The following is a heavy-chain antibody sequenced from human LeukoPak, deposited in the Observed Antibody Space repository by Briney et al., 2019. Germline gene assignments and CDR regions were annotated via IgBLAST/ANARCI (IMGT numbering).Heavy chain of an antibody. D-gene: IGHD2-2*01. CDR1: GASVTSGIYY. J-gene: IGHJ5*02. V-gene: IGHV4-61*01. Sequence: SETLSLTCTVSGASVTSGIYYWTWLRQPPGEGLQWIGYIYYTGTTNYNPSLKSRVTISVDTSKNQFSLKLSSVTAADTAVYYCARDALYCSSTSCFNWFDPWGQGTLVSVSS. CDR3: ARDALYCSSTSCFNWFDP. CDR2: IYYTGTT.